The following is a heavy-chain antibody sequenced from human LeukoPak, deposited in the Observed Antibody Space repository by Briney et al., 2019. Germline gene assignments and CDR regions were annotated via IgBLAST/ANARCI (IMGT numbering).Heavy chain of an antibody. D-gene: IGHD6-13*01. CDR2: ISSSSSYI. CDR3: ARVVAAAGSFDY. J-gene: IGHJ4*02. CDR1: GFTFSSYS. V-gene: IGHV3-21*01. Sequence: GGSLRLSCAASGFTFSSYSMNWVRRAPGKGLEWVSSISSSSSYIYYADSVKGRFTISRDNAKNSLYLQMNSLRAEDTAVYYCARVVAAAGSFDYWGQGTLVTVSS.